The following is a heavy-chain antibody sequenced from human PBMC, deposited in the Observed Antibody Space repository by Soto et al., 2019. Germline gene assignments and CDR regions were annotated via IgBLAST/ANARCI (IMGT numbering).Heavy chain of an antibody. CDR3: ARGGYSGYIIFDY. V-gene: IGHV4-59*02. Sequence: PSETLSLTCSFSGDSVTSHYLTWIRQSPEKGLEWIGYMHYTGCSHYNPSLKSRVTISVDTSKNQFSLKLSSVTAADTAVYYCARGGYSGYIIFDYWGQGTLVTVSS. J-gene: IGHJ4*02. D-gene: IGHD5-12*01. CDR2: MHYTGCS. CDR1: GDSVTSHY.